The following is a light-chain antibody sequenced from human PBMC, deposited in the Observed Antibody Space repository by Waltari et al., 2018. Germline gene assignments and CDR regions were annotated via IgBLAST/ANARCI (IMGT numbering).Light chain of an antibody. J-gene: IGLJ1*01. V-gene: IGLV2-23*01. CDR3: CSYAGLGTYV. Sequence: QSGLTQPASVSGSPGQSLTISCPGTSSDVGNYNLVSWYQQYPGKAPKLMIYETTKRTSGVSDRFSGSKSGNTASLTISGLQAEDEADYYCCSYAGLGTYVFGTGTKVTVL. CDR2: ETT. CDR1: SSDVGNYNL.